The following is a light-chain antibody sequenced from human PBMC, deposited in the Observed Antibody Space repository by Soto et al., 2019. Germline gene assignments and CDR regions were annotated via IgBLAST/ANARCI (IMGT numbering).Light chain of an antibody. Sequence: EIVMTQSPATLSVSPGERATLSCRASQSVSSNLAWYEQKRGQAPRLLIYGASTRATGIPARFSGSGSGTEFTLTISSLQSEDFAVYYCQKYNNWPLTFGQGTRLEIK. V-gene: IGKV3-15*01. CDR3: QKYNNWPLT. J-gene: IGKJ5*01. CDR1: QSVSSN. CDR2: GAS.